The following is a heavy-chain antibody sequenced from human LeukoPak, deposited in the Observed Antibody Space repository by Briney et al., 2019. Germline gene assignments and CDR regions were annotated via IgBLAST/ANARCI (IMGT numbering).Heavy chain of an antibody. CDR1: GFGVNSNY. Sequence: PGGSLRLSCAASGFGVNSNYMSWVRQAPGKGLEWVLVIYSGGSTYYADSVKGRFTISRHISKNTLYLQMNSLRAEDTAVYYCARAGPYDAFDIWGQGTMVTVPS. J-gene: IGHJ3*02. CDR2: IYSGGST. V-gene: IGHV3-53*04. CDR3: ARAGPYDAFDI. D-gene: IGHD1-14*01.